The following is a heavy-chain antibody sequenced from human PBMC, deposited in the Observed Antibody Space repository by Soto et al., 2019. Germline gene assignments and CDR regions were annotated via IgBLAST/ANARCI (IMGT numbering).Heavy chain of an antibody. CDR3: ARDYSYCSGGSCYSFSY. Sequence: QVQLVQSGAEVKKPGSSVKVSCKASGGTFSSYTISWVRQAPGQGLEWMGRIIPILGIANYAQKFQGRVTITADKSTSTAYMELSSLRSEDTAVYYCARDYSYCSGGSCYSFSYWGQGTLVTVSS. J-gene: IGHJ4*02. CDR1: GGTFSSYT. V-gene: IGHV1-69*08. D-gene: IGHD2-15*01. CDR2: IIPILGIA.